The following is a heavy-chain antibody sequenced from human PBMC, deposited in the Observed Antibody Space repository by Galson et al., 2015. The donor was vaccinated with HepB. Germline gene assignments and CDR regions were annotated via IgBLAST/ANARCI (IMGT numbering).Heavy chain of an antibody. V-gene: IGHV3-15*01. D-gene: IGHD5-18*01. J-gene: IGHJ4*02. CDR3: TTDWWLWSSSPFDY. CDR2: IKSKTDGGTT. Sequence: SLRLSCAASGFTFSNAWMSWVRQAPGKGLEWVGRIKSKTDGGTTDYAAPVKGRFTISRDDSKNTLYLQMNSLKTEDTAVYYCTTDWWLWSSSPFDYWGQGTLVTVSS. CDR1: GFTFSNAW.